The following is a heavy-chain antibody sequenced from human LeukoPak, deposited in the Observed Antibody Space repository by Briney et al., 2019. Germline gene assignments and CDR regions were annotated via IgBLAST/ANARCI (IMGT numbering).Heavy chain of an antibody. CDR3: ARGATIFGVVIPFDY. V-gene: IGHV4-34*01. CDR2: INHSGST. J-gene: IGHJ4*02. Sequence: PSETLSLTCAVYGGPFSGYYWSWIRQPPGKGLEWIGEINHSGSTNYNPSLKSRVTISVDTSKNQFSLKLSSVTAADTAVYYCARGATIFGVVIPFDYWGQGTLVTVSS. D-gene: IGHD3-3*01. CDR1: GGPFSGYY.